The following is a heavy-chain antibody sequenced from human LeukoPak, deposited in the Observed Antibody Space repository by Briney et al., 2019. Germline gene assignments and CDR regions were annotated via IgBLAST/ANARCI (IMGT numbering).Heavy chain of an antibody. V-gene: IGHV3-53*01. CDR1: GFTVSSNY. CDR2: IYSGGST. Sequence: PGGSLRLSCAASGFTVSSNYMSWVRQAPGKGLEWVSVIYSGGSTYYADSVKGRFTISRDNSKNTLYLQMNSLRAEDTAVYYCASQSEVWRPESSDVWGKGTTVTVSS. CDR3: ASQSEVWRPESSDV. D-gene: IGHD3-3*01. J-gene: IGHJ6*04.